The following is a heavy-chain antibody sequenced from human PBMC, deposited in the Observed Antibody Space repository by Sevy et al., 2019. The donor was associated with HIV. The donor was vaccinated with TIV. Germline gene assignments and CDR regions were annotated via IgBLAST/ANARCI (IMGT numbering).Heavy chain of an antibody. CDR2: INQDGSEK. V-gene: IGHV3-7*01. J-gene: IGHJ6*02. Sequence: GGSLRLSCAASGFTISSYWVTWVRQAPGQGLEWVANINQDGSEKYHLDSVKGRFTISRDNAKNSLYLQMNSLRAEDSSVYFCARVSSIYYDRGYFYAMDVWGQGTTVTVSS. CDR3: ARVSSIYYDRGYFYAMDV. D-gene: IGHD3-22*01. CDR1: GFTISSYW.